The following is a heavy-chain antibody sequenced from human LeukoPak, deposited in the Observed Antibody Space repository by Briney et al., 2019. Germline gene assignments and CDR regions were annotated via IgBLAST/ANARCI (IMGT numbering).Heavy chain of an antibody. Sequence: SQTLSLTCTVSGGSISSGSYYWSWIRQPAGKGLEWIGRIYTSGSTNYNPSLKSRVTISVDTSKNQFSLKLSSVTAADTAVYYCARGGWLVEYYYYYMDVWGKGTTVTISS. V-gene: IGHV4-61*02. CDR3: ARGGWLVEYYYYYMDV. CDR2: IYTSGST. CDR1: GGSISSGSYY. D-gene: IGHD6-19*01. J-gene: IGHJ6*03.